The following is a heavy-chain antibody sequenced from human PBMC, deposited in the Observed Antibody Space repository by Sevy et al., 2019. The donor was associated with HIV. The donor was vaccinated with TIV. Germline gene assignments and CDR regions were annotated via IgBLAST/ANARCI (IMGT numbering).Heavy chain of an antibody. CDR1: GYTFTSYY. Sequence: ASVKVSCKASGYTFTSYYMHWVRQAPGQGLEWMGIINPSGGSTSYAQKFQGRVTMTRDTSTSTVYMELSSLRSEDTAVYYCARDLDGGIDKNHYDSSGYEGYFQHWGQGTLVTVSS. V-gene: IGHV1-46*01. CDR3: ARDLDGGIDKNHYDSSGYEGYFQH. J-gene: IGHJ1*01. CDR2: INPSGGST. D-gene: IGHD3-22*01.